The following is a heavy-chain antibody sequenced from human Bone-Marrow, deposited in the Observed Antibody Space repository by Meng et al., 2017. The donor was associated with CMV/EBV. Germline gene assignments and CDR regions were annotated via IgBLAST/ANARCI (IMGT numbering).Heavy chain of an antibody. J-gene: IGHJ5*02. CDR2: INWNGGST. D-gene: IGHD3-3*01. CDR1: GFTFDDYG. CDR3: ARYYDFWSGGNWFDP. V-gene: IGHV3-20*04. Sequence: GESLKISCAASGFTFDDYGMSWVRQAPGKGLEWVSGINWNGGSTGYADSVKGRFTISRDNAKNSLYLQMNSLRAEDTALYYCARYYDFWSGGNWFDPWGQGTLVAVSS.